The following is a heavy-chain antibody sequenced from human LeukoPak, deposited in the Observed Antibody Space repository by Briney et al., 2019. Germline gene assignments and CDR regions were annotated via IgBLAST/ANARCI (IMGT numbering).Heavy chain of an antibody. CDR1: GYSFTSYW. D-gene: IGHD6-13*01. V-gene: IGHV5-51*01. CDR3: ARALGSGSSWDRYYYYMDV. Sequence: GESLKISCKGSGYSFTSYWIGWVRQMPGRGLEWMGLIYPANSDTRYSPSFQGQVTISADKSINTAYLQWSSLRASDTAMYYCARALGSGSSWDRYYYYMDVWGKGTTVTVSS. CDR2: IYPANSDT. J-gene: IGHJ6*03.